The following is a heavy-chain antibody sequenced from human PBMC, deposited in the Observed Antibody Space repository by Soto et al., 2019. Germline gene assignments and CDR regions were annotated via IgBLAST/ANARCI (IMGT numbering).Heavy chain of an antibody. V-gene: IGHV3-43*01. D-gene: IGHD1-1*01. CDR3: AKGYGPAYNYYGMDV. Sequence: GGSLRLPCAPSAFTFDDYTMHWVRQAPRKGLEWVSHISWDGGSTYYADSVKDRFTISRDNSKISLYLQMNSLRTEDTALYYCAKGYGPAYNYYGMDVWGQGPTVTVSS. J-gene: IGHJ6*02. CDR1: AFTFDDYT. CDR2: ISWDGGST.